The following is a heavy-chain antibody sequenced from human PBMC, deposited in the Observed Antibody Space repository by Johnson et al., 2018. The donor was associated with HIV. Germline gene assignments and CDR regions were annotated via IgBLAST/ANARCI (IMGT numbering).Heavy chain of an antibody. CDR3: AKDQTVVTYDAFDI. CDR1: GFSFSDYW. CDR2: INQDGSEK. V-gene: IGHV3-7*01. D-gene: IGHD4-23*01. Sequence: VQLVESGGGVVQPGGSLRLSCTASGFSFSDYWMTWVRQAPGKGLEWVANINQDGSEKYYVDSMKGRFTIYRDNPKNSLYLQINSLRAEDTAVYYCAKDQTVVTYDAFDIWGQGTIVSVSS. J-gene: IGHJ3*02.